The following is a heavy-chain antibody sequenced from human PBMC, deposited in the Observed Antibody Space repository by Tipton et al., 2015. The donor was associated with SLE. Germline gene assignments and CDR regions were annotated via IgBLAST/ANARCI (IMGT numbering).Heavy chain of an antibody. CDR1: GGSISSGSYY. D-gene: IGHD3-3*01. V-gene: IGHV4-61*02. Sequence: LRLSCTVSGGSISSGSYYWSWIRQPAGKGLEWIGRIYTSGSTNYNPSLKSRVTISVDTSKNQFSLKLSSVTAADTAVYYCARVSRFLEMGYFDYWGQGTLVTVSS. CDR2: IYTSGST. CDR3: ARVSRFLEMGYFDY. J-gene: IGHJ4*02.